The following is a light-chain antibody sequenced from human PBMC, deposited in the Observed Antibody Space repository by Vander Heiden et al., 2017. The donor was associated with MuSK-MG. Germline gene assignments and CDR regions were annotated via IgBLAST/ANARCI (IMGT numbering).Light chain of an antibody. V-gene: IGKV2D-29*01. CDR1: QSLLHSDGKTY. CDR3: MQSIQLPKT. CDR2: EVS. Sequence: DIVMTQTPLSLSVTPGQPASISCKSSQSLLHSDGKTYLYWYLQKPGHPPQLLIYEVSDRVSGVPDRFSGSGSGTDFTLKISRVEADDVGLYYCMQSIQLPKTFGRGTRVEVK. J-gene: IGKJ1*01.